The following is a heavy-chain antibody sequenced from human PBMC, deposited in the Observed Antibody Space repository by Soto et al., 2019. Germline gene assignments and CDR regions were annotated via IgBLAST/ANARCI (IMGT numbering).Heavy chain of an antibody. D-gene: IGHD3-10*01. CDR2: IYHTGST. CDR3: ASDGGARRFDY. V-gene: IGHV4-59*01. Sequence: QVQLQESGPGLVKPSETLSLTCTVSGGSITSYYWTWIRQPPGKGLEWVGYIYHTGSTSYNASLRSRVTIQVDTPKNQFPLKRSSVTAADPAVYYWASDGGARRFDYWGQGPPVTVSS. CDR1: GGSITSYY. J-gene: IGHJ4*02.